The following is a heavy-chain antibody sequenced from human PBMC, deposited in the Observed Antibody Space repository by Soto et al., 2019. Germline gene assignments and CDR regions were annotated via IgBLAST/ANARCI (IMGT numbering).Heavy chain of an antibody. D-gene: IGHD3-3*01. CDR1: GGSISSGAYY. Sequence: SETLSLTCTVAGGSISSGAYYSSWISQHPGKGLEWIGYIYYSGSTYYNPSLKSRVTISVDTSKNQFSLKLSSVTAAETAVYYCARYLGFWSSSYTGLDVWGQGNTVTVSS. CDR3: ARYLGFWSSSYTGLDV. CDR2: IYYSGST. V-gene: IGHV4-31*03. J-gene: IGHJ6*01.